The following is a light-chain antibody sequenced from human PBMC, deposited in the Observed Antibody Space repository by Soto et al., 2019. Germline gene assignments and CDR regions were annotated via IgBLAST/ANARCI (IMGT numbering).Light chain of an antibody. CDR1: QYINTR. CDR2: QTS. Sequence: EIVLTQSPATLSSFPCDRVTISCMASQYINTRLAWYQHRPGQAPRLLIYQTSLMAAGIPARFSASGSGTDFTLTISDVQPEDFALYYCHQRQSWPRTFGQGTKVDIK. J-gene: IGKJ1*01. CDR3: HQRQSWPRT. V-gene: IGKV3-11*01.